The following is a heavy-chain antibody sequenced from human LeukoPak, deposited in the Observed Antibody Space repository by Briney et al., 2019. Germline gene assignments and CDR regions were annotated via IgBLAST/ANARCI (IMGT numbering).Heavy chain of an antibody. Sequence: PSETLSLTCAVSGFSVSTIHYYWGWVRQSPGKGLEWIASIDHGGGIHCIPSLQSRLTISRETSNNHFSLRLSSVTAADTAVYYCARDSGNWNIDYWGRGILVTVSS. J-gene: IGHJ4*02. CDR2: IDHGGGI. CDR1: GFSVSTIHYY. D-gene: IGHD1/OR15-1a*01. V-gene: IGHV4-38-2*02. CDR3: ARDSGNWNIDY.